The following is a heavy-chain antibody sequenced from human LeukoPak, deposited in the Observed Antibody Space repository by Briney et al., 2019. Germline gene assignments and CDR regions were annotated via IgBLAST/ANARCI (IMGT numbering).Heavy chain of an antibody. CDR2: INPNSGGT. Sequence: ASVKVSCKASGYTFTGYYMHWVRQAPGQGPERMGWINPNSGGTSYAQKFQGRVTMTRDTSISTAYMELSRLRSDDTAVYYCALGLPDCSGGSCYSYYYYYMDVWGKGTAVTVSS. D-gene: IGHD2-15*01. V-gene: IGHV1-2*02. CDR3: ALGLPDCSGGSCYSYYYYYMDV. J-gene: IGHJ6*03. CDR1: GYTFTGYY.